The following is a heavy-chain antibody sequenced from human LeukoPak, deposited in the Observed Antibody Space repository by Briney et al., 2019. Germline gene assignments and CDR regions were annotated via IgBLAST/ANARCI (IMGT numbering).Heavy chain of an antibody. D-gene: IGHD6-13*01. Sequence: SETLSLTCAVYGGSFSGYYWSWIRQPPGKGLEWIGEINHSGSTNYNPSLKSRVTISVDTSKNQFSLKLSSVTAADTAVYYCARSSSWRAFDIWGQGTMVTVSS. CDR3: ARSSSWRAFDI. CDR2: INHSGST. V-gene: IGHV4-34*01. CDR1: GGSFSGYY. J-gene: IGHJ3*02.